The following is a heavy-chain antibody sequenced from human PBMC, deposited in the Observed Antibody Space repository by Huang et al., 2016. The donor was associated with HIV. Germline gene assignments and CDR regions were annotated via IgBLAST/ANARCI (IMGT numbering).Heavy chain of an antibody. V-gene: IGHV4-34*01. D-gene: IGHD2-2*01. Sequence: QVRLDQWGAGLLKPSETLTLTCAVYGDSLSGFFWSWIRQSPGRGLEWIGEITQSGRTNYNPSLKSGVTIAIDTSKKQFSLKLKSVTADDTSTYYCARGRGTSWSFFDTWGQGSFVTVSS. CDR3: ARGRGTSWSFFDT. CDR1: GDSLSGFF. J-gene: IGHJ5*02. CDR2: ITQSGRT.